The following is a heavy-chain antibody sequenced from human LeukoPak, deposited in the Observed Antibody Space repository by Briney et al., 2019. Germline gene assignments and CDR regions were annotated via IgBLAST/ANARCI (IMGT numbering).Heavy chain of an antibody. J-gene: IGHJ6*02. CDR3: ATDTLDRGYYGMDV. V-gene: IGHV1-24*01. CDR1: GYTLTELS. Sequence: EASVTVSCTVSGYTLTELSMHWVRQAPGKGLEWMGGFDPEDGETIYAQKFQGRVTMTEDTSTDTAYMELSSLRSEDTAVYYCATDTLDRGYYGMDVWGQGTTVTVSS. D-gene: IGHD6-13*01. CDR2: FDPEDGET.